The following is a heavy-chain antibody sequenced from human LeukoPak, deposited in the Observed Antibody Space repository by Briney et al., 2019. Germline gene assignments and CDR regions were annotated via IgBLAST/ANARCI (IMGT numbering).Heavy chain of an antibody. J-gene: IGHJ6*02. CDR2: IWYDGSNK. V-gene: IGHV3-33*01. D-gene: IGHD2-15*01. CDR3: ATLDIVVVVAAPGMDV. Sequence: GSLRLSCAASGFTFSSYGMHWVRQAPGKGLEWVAVIWYDGSNKYYADSVKDRFTISRDNSKNTLYLQMNSLRAEDTAVYYCATLDIVVVVAAPGMDVWGQGTTVTVSS. CDR1: GFTFSSYG.